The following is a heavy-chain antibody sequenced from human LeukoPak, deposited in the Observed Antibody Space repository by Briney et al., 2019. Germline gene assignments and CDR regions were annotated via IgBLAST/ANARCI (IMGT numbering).Heavy chain of an antibody. D-gene: IGHD1-26*01. CDR3: AGGGGSYYFDS. CDR1: GFTFSDYY. V-gene: IGHV3-11*04. Sequence: GGPLRLSCAASGFTFSDYYMSWIRQAPGKGLEWVSYISSGGSVMYYADSVKGRFTISRDNAKNSLYLQVNSLRAEDTAVYYCAGGGGSYYFDSWGQGTLVTVSS. J-gene: IGHJ4*02. CDR2: ISSGGSVM.